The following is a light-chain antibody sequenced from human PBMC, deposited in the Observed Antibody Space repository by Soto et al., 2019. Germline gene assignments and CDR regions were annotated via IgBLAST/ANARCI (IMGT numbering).Light chain of an antibody. CDR2: EVS. J-gene: IGLJ1*01. CDR1: SSDVGGYNY. Sequence: QSALTQPPSASGSPGQSVTISCTGTSSDVGGYNYVSWYQQHPGKAPKLMIYEVSKRPSGVPDRFSGYKSGNTASLTVSGLQAEDEADYYCSSYAGSNNPYVFGTGTKGTVL. V-gene: IGLV2-8*01. CDR3: SSYAGSNNPYV.